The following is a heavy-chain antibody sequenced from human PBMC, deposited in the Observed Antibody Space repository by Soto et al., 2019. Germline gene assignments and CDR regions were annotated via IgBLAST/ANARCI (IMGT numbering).Heavy chain of an antibody. CDR3: ARVGRGGGYAYYMDV. D-gene: IGHD5-12*01. CDR1: GGSISSHY. Sequence: QVQLQESGPGLVKPSETLSLTCTVSGGSISSHYWSWIRQPPGKGLEWIGYIFYSGRTTYNRSLTSRGAISVDPSKNQFSLKLSSVTPADTAVYYCARVGRGGGYAYYMDVWGKGTAVTVSS. V-gene: IGHV4-59*11. J-gene: IGHJ6*03. CDR2: IFYSGRT.